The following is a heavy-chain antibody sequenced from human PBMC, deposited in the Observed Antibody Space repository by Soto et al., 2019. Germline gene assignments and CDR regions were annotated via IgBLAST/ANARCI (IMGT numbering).Heavy chain of an antibody. CDR3: AMVDNFVTPAPQYV. CDR1: GDIFVNYG. CDR2: ISPYSGNT. Sequence: QVQLVQSGDEVKKPGASVKVSCKASGDIFVNYGIAWVLQAPGQGLEWMGWISPYSGNTHYVGRLQGRLTITTDTSTSTAYMDLGSLTSDESAVYYCAMVDNFVTPAPQYVWGQGTTVTVSS. J-gene: IGHJ6*01. D-gene: IGHD3-16*02. V-gene: IGHV1-18*01.